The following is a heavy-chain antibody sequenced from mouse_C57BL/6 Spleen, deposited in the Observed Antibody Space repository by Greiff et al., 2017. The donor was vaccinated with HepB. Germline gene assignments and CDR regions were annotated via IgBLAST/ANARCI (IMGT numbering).Heavy chain of an antibody. D-gene: IGHD4-1*02. CDR3: TRLSTRTWFAY. J-gene: IGHJ3*01. CDR1: GYTFTDYE. Sequence: VKLMESGAELVRPGASVTLSCKASGYTFTDYEMHWVKQTPVHGLEWIGAIDPETGGTAYNQKFKGKAILTADKSSSTAYMELRSLTSEDSAVYYCTRLSTRTWFAYWGQVTLVTVSA. CDR2: IDPETGGT. V-gene: IGHV1-15*01.